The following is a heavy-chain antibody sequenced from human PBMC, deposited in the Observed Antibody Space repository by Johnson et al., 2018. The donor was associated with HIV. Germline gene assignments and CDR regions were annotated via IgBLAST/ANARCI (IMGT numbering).Heavy chain of an antibody. CDR1: GFIFSSYA. CDR2: ISWNSGGI. V-gene: IGHV3-9*01. D-gene: IGHD5-18*01. J-gene: IGHJ3*02. CDR3: ARDGRDLVTRGAFDI. Sequence: VQLVESGGGVVQPGRSLRLSCGASGFIFSSYAMHWVRQAPGKGLEWVSGISWNSGGIGYADSVTGRFTISRDNSRNMLYLQMNSLRPEDTAVYYCARDGRDLVTRGAFDIWGQGTMVSVSS.